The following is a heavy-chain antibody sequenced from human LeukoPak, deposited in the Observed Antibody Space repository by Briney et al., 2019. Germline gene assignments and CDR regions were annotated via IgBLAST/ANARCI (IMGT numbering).Heavy chain of an antibody. CDR3: ARGVPLYYDSSGRPDYYYYYMDV. J-gene: IGHJ6*03. CDR1: GGSISSGGYY. D-gene: IGHD3-22*01. V-gene: IGHV4-31*03. Sequence: SETLSLTCTVSGGSISSGGYYWSWIRQHPGKGLEWIGYIYYSGSTYYNPSLKSRVTISVDTSKNQFSLKLSSVTAADTAVYYCARGVPLYYDSSGRPDYYYYYMDVWGKGTTVTVSS. CDR2: IYYSGST.